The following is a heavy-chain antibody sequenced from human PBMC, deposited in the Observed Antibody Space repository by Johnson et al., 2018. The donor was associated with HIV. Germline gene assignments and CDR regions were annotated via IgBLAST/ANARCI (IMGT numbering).Heavy chain of an antibody. Sequence: VQLVESAGGVVRPGGSLRLSCAASGFTFDDYGMSSVRQAPGKGLEWVSGINWNGGSTGYADSVKGRFTISRDNAKNSLYLKMNSLRAEATAFYSCARVVRGSNGWRGAFDIWGQGTKVTFAS. V-gene: IGHV3-20*04. CDR2: INWNGGST. CDR1: GFTFDDYG. CDR3: ARVVRGSNGWRGAFDI. J-gene: IGHJ3*02. D-gene: IGHD6-19*01.